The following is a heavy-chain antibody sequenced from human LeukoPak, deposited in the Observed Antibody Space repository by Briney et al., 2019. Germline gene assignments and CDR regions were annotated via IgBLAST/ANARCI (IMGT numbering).Heavy chain of an antibody. CDR1: GFTFRSYG. J-gene: IGHJ4*02. CDR2: IRYDVRNK. V-gene: IGHV3-30*02. D-gene: IGHD6-13*01. CDR3: AKEFVGIAAASWVDY. Sequence: GGSLRLPCAASGFTFRSYGMHWVSQAPARALAGVTFIRYDVRNKSYADSVRCRFAITRDNSKNTLYLQMNSRRAEDTTGYYCAKEFVGIAAASWVDYWGQGTLVTVSS.